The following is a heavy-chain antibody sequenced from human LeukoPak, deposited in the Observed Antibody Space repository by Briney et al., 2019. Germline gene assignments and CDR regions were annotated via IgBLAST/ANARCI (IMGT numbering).Heavy chain of an antibody. CDR2: ISAYNGNT. V-gene: IGHV1-18*04. J-gene: IGHJ4*02. Sequence: ASVKVSCKASGYTFTGYYMHWVRQAPGQGLEWMGWISAYNGNTNYAQKLQGRVTMTTDTSTSTAYMELRSLRSDDTAVYYCARGERGYSYGYGVYWGQGTLVTVSS. CDR1: GYTFTGYY. D-gene: IGHD5-18*01. CDR3: ARGERGYSYGYGVY.